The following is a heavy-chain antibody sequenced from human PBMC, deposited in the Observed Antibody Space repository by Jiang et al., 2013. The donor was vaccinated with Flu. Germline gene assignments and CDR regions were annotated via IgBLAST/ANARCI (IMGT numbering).Heavy chain of an antibody. CDR1: GYTFTGYY. V-gene: IGHV1-2*04. J-gene: IGHJ5*02. CDR3: ARDGSSSWHYNWFDP. D-gene: IGHD6-13*01. Sequence: SGYTFTGYYMHWVRQAPGQGLEWMGWINPNSGGTNYAQKFQGWVTMTRDTSISTAYMELSRLRSDDTAVYYCARDGSSSWHYNWFDPWGQGTLVTVSS. CDR2: INPNSGGT.